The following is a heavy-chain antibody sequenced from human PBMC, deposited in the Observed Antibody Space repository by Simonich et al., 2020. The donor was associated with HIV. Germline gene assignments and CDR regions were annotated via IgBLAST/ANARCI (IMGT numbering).Heavy chain of an antibody. D-gene: IGHD3-10*01. Sequence: EVQLLESGGGLVQPGGSLRLSCAASEFLFSIYAMSWVRQAPGKGLEWVSGTYYADSVKGRFTISRDNSKNTLYLQMNSLRADDTAVYYCAKEGSMGAFDIWGQGTMVTVSS. V-gene: IGHV3-23*01. CDR2: T. CDR1: EFLFSIYA. CDR3: AKEGSMGAFDI. J-gene: IGHJ3*02.